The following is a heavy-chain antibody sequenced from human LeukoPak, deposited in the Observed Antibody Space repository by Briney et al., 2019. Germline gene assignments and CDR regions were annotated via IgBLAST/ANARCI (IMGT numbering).Heavy chain of an antibody. Sequence: GGSLRLSCEVSGFTFYDYGMSWVRQAPGSGLEWVSGINWNGADKDYADSVKGRFAISRDNAKNSLYLQMNSLRAEDTAFYYCTRNNGGNRAGSYLDLWARGTLVTVSS. CDR3: TRNNGGNRAGSYLDL. CDR2: INWNGADK. V-gene: IGHV3-20*04. D-gene: IGHD4-23*01. J-gene: IGHJ2*01. CDR1: GFTFYDYG.